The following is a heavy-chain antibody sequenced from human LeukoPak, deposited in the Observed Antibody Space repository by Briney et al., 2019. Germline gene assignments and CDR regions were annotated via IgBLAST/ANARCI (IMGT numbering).Heavy chain of an antibody. CDR3: ARAPEWGKANYYYYMDV. Sequence: ASVKVSCKASGYTFTSYDINWVRHATGQGLERMGWMNPNSGNTGYAQKFQGRVTMTRNTSISTAYMELSSLRSEDTAVYYCARAPEWGKANYYYYMDVWGKGTTVTVSS. J-gene: IGHJ6*03. D-gene: IGHD1-26*01. V-gene: IGHV1-8*01. CDR1: GYTFTSYD. CDR2: MNPNSGNT.